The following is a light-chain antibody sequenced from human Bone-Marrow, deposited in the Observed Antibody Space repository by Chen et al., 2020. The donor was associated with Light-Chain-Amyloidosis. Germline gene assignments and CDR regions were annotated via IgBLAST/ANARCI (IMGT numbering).Light chain of an antibody. Sequence: QSALTQPASVSGSPGQSITISCTGTSSDVGGDNHVSWYQQHPDKAPKLMIYEVTNRPSWVPDRFAGSGSDDAGSLTNSGLQTEGGADYFCSSNAITNPLVFGSGAKVTVL. CDR1: SSDVGGDNH. J-gene: IGLJ1*01. CDR3: SSNAITNPLV. V-gene: IGLV2-14*01. CDR2: EVT.